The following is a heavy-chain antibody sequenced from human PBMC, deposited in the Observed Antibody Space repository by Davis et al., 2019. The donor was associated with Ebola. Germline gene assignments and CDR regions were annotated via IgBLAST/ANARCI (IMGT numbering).Heavy chain of an antibody. V-gene: IGHV1-2*06. CDR3: ARALPEEGYSSGWYGAADY. CDR2: INPNSGGT. D-gene: IGHD6-19*01. Sequence: ASVKVSCKASGYTFTGYYMHWVRQAPGQGLEWMGRINPNSGGTNYAQKFQGRVTMTRDTSISTAYMELSRLRSDDTAVYYCARALPEEGYSSGWYGAADYWGQGTLVTVSS. J-gene: IGHJ4*02. CDR1: GYTFTGYY.